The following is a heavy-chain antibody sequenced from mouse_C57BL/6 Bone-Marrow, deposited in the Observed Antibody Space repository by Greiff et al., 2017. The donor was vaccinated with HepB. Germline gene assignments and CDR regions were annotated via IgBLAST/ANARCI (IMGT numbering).Heavy chain of an antibody. CDR1: GYTFTSYG. Sequence: VKLMESGAELARPGASVKLSCKASGYTFTSYGISWVKQRTGQGLEWIGEIYPRSGNTYYNEKFKGKATLTADKSSSTAYMELRSLTSEDSAVYFCARYYYGSRGWFAYWGQGTLVTVSA. D-gene: IGHD1-1*01. CDR2: IYPRSGNT. CDR3: ARYYYGSRGWFAY. V-gene: IGHV1-81*01. J-gene: IGHJ3*01.